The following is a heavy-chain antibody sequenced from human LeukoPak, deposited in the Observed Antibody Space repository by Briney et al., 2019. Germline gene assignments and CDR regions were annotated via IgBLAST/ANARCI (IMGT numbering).Heavy chain of an antibody. D-gene: IGHD3-3*01. CDR2: INPNTGGT. V-gene: IGHV1-2*02. J-gene: IGHJ4*02. CDR1: GYTFTYYY. CDR3: ARRYDFWSGYPTAFDY. Sequence: ASVKVSCKASGYTFTYYYMHWVRQAPGQGLEWMGFINPNTGGTIYAQKFQARVTMTRDTSISTAYMELRGLISDDTAVYYCARRYDFWSGYPTAFDYWGQGTLVTVSS.